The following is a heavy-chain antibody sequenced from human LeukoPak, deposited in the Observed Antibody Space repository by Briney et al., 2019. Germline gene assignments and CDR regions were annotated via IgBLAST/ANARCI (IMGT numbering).Heavy chain of an antibody. Sequence: ASVKVSCKASGYTFTSYYMHWVRQAPGQGLEWIGIINPSGGSTSYAQKFQGRVTMTRDMSTSTVYMELSSLRSEDTAVYYCARDPGGIAVAAPFDYWGQGTLVTVSS. CDR3: ARDPGGIAVAAPFDY. J-gene: IGHJ4*02. CDR2: INPSGGST. CDR1: GYTFTSYY. V-gene: IGHV1-46*01. D-gene: IGHD6-19*01.